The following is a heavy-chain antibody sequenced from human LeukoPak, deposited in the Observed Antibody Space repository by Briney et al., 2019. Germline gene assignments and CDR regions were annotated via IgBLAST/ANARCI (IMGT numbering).Heavy chain of an antibody. CDR3: AKGGIPDDP. D-gene: IGHD2-21*01. CDR2: ISYDGSNK. CDR1: GFSFSSYG. V-gene: IGHV3-30*18. Sequence: GGSLRLSCAASGFSFSSYGMHWVRQAPGKGLEWVAVISYDGSNKYHADSVKGRFTISRDNSKNTLYLQMNSLRVEDTAVYYCAKGGIPDDPWGQGTLVSVSS. J-gene: IGHJ5*02.